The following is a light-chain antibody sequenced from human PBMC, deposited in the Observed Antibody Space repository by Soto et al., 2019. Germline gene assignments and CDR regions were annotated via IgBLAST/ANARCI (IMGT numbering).Light chain of an antibody. CDR3: QQYYSSPQN. CDR1: QSVSSTY. CDR2: STS. J-gene: IGKJ2*01. V-gene: IGKV3-20*01. Sequence: EIVLTQSPGTLSLSPGERASLSCRASQSVSSTYLAWYQQKPGQAPRLLIYSTSSRATGIPDRFSGSGSGTDFTLTISSLEPEDFAVYYCQQYYSSPQNFGQGTKLEIK.